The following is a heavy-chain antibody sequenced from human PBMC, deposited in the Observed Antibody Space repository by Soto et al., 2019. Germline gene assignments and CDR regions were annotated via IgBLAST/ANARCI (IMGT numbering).Heavy chain of an antibody. Sequence: SETLSLTCTVSGGSISSGDYYWSWIRQPPGKGLEWIGYIYYSGSTYYNPSLKSRVTISVDTSKNQFSLKLSSVTAADTAVYYCARQRIAAAGTGWFDPWGQGTLVTVSS. CDR2: IYYSGST. CDR1: GGSISSGDYY. V-gene: IGHV4-30-4*01. CDR3: ARQRIAAAGTGWFDP. D-gene: IGHD6-13*01. J-gene: IGHJ5*02.